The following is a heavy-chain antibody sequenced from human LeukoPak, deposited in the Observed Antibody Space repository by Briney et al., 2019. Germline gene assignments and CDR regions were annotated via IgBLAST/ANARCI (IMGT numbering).Heavy chain of an antibody. CDR1: GFTFSTYA. V-gene: IGHV3-23*01. CDR2: ISGSGDGA. D-gene: IGHD2-21*01. J-gene: IGHJ4*02. Sequence: GGSLRLSCAASGFTFSTYAMSWVRQAPGKGPQWVSLISGSGDGAHYADSVKGWFTISRDNSKNTVYLQMTNLRAEDTAVYYCAKGYIQLWWFDYWGRGTLVTVSS. CDR3: AKGYIQLWWFDY.